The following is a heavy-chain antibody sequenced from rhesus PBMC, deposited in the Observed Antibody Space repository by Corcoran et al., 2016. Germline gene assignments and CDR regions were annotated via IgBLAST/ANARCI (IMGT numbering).Heavy chain of an antibody. Sequence: QVQLQESGPGLVKPSETLSLTCAVSGGSISDSYYWNWIRQPPGKGLEWIGNIFGSSGSTYYNPPLKSPVTISKATSKNQFSLKLNSVTAADTAVYYCSSAILLIAAGLDYWGQGVLVTVSS. D-gene: IGHD6-13*01. J-gene: IGHJ4*01. CDR2: IFGSSGST. CDR3: SSAILLIAAGLDY. CDR1: GGSISDSYY. V-gene: IGHV4S7*01.